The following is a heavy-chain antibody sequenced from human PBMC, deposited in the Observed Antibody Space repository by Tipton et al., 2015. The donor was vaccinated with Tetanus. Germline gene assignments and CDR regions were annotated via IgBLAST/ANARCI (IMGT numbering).Heavy chain of an antibody. D-gene: IGHD1-26*01. V-gene: IGHV3-7*01. CDR1: GFTFSSYW. J-gene: IGHJ6*02. CDR3: ARGRRRWELLPNQGDYGMDV. Sequence: GSLRLSCAASGFTFSSYWMSWVRQAPGKGLEWVANIKQGGSEKYYVDSVKGRFTISRDNAKNSLYLQMNSLRAEDTAVYYCARGRRRWELLPNQGDYGMDVWGQGTTVTVSS. CDR2: IKQGGSEK.